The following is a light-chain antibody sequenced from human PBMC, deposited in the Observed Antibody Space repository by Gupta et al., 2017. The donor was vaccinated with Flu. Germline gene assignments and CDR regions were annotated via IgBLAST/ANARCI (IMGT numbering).Light chain of an antibody. CDR2: RVS. Sequence: GDRVTITCLASQSVGDWLAWYQQRPGKAPKLVMCRVSSLQSGIPSRFSGSKSGTEFTLTINSLQPDDFATYYCQQYNTFPYTFGQGTKMEI. CDR1: QSVGDW. J-gene: IGKJ2*01. V-gene: IGKV1-5*03. CDR3: QQYNTFPYT.